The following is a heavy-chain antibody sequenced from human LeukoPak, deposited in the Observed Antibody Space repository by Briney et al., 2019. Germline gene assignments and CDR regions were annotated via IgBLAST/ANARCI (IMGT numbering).Heavy chain of an antibody. CDR3: ARSGFMEVRGVIFTFDY. D-gene: IGHD3-10*01. V-gene: IGHV3-33*01. Sequence: PGRSLRLSCAASGFTFSSYGMHWVRQAPGKGLEWVAVIWYDGSNKYYADSVKGRFTISRDNSKNTLYLQMNSLRAEDTAVYYCARSGFMEVRGVIFTFDYWGQGTLVTVSS. CDR1: GFTFSSYG. J-gene: IGHJ4*02. CDR2: IWYDGSNK.